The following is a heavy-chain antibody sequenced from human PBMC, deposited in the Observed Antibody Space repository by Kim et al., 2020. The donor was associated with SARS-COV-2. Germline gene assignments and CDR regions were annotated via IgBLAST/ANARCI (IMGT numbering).Heavy chain of an antibody. CDR2: IIPILGIA. D-gene: IGHD3-10*01. J-gene: IGHJ6*03. CDR1: GGTFSSYA. Sequence: SVKVSCKASGGTFSSYAISWVRQAPGQGLEWMGRIIPILGIANYAQKFQGRVTITADKSTSTAYMELSSLRSEDTAVYYCARGDYYGSGSFKNYYYYYMDVWGKGTTVTVSS. V-gene: IGHV1-69*04. CDR3: ARGDYYGSGSFKNYYYYYMDV.